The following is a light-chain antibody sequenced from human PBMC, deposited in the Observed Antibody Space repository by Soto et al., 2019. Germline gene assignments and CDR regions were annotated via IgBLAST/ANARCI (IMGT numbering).Light chain of an antibody. CDR3: HHYTRSPIFT. V-gene: IGKV3-20*01. CDR1: QSVANNH. J-gene: IGKJ3*01. Sequence: EVVLTQSPGTLSLSPGERATLSCRASQSVANNHLAWYQQKPGQAPRLLIYDTSTRAAGIPHRFGGRGSGTDFTLTISRLEPEDFGVYFCHHYTRSPIFTFGPGTTVD. CDR2: DTS.